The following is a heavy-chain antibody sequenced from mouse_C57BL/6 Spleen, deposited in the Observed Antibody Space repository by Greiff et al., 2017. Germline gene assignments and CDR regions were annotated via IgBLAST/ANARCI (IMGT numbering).Heavy chain of an antibody. V-gene: IGHV1-15*01. CDR2: IDPETGGT. D-gene: IGHD1-1*01. CDR1: GYTFTDYE. CDR3: TTTTVVGYAMDY. J-gene: IGHJ4*01. Sequence: VQLQQSGAELVRPGASVTLSCKASGYTFTDYEMHWVKQTPVHGLEWIGAIDPETGGTAYNQKFKGKAILTADKSSSTAYMELRSLTSEDSAVYYCTTTTVVGYAMDYWGRGTSVTVSS.